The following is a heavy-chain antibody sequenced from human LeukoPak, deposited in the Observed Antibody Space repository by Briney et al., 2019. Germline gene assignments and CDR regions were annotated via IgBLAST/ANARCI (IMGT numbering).Heavy chain of an antibody. CDR2: IYSGGTT. V-gene: IGHV3-NL1*01. J-gene: IGHJ4*02. CDR1: GFAFSTYG. D-gene: IGHD1-26*01. CDR3: ARAATTVTQWDY. Sequence: PGRSLRLSCEASGFAFSTYGVHWVRQAPGKGLEWVSAIYSGGTTYYADSVRDRFTISRDHSQNTVSLQMNSLRAEDTAVYYCARAATTVTQWDYWGQGTLVTVSS.